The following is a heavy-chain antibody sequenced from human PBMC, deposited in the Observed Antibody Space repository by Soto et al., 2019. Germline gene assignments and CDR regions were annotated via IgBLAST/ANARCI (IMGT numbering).Heavy chain of an antibody. V-gene: IGHV1-2*04. D-gene: IGHD2-21*02. J-gene: IGHJ4*02. CDR3: ARSPGGVVTAMYYFDY. CDR2: INPNSGGT. CDR1: VYTITGYY. Sequence: ASVKVSCKASVYTITGYYIHWVRQAPGQGLEWMGWINPNSGGTNYAQKFQGWVTMTRDTSISTAYMELSRLRSDDTAVYYCARSPGGVVTAMYYFDYWGQGTLVTVSS.